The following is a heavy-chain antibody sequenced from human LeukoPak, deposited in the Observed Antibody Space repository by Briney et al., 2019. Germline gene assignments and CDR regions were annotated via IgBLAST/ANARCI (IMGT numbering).Heavy chain of an antibody. Sequence: RRSLRLSCEASGFSFGSNAMHWVRQVPGKGLKWLAIIWYDGSNKYYADSVKGRFTISRDNSKNTVYLQMNSLRVEDTAVYYCARGGLSARPDYWGQGALVTVSS. CDR2: IWYDGSNK. V-gene: IGHV3-33*01. CDR3: ARGGLSARPDY. CDR1: GFSFGSNA. J-gene: IGHJ4*02. D-gene: IGHD6-6*01.